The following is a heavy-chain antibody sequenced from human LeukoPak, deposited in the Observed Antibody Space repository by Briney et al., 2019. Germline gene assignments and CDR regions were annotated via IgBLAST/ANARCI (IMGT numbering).Heavy chain of an antibody. J-gene: IGHJ4*02. Sequence: PGGSLRLSCAASGFTFSSYSMNWVRQAPGKGLEWLGRIRNKAKSFTTDYAASVKHRFAISRDDSRNSVYLQMNSLKTEDTAVYYCTSVSAGIIEYWGQGTLVTVSS. CDR2: IRNKAKSFTT. D-gene: IGHD3-16*02. CDR3: TSVSAGIIEY. V-gene: IGHV3-72*01. CDR1: GFTFSSYS.